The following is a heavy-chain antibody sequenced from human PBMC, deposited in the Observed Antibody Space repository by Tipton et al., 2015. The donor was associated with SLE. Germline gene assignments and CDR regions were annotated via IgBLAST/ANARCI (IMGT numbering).Heavy chain of an antibody. CDR3: ARRFRDSYYFDY. CDR1: GVSISDHS. J-gene: IGHJ4*02. Sequence: TLSLTCTVSGVSISDHSWGWIRQPPGKGLEWIGYISYSGRSNYNPSLKSQVTISLDTSKNQVSLKVTYVTAADTAVYYCARRFRDSYYFDYWGQGTLVTVSS. V-gene: IGHV4-59*08. CDR2: ISYSGRS.